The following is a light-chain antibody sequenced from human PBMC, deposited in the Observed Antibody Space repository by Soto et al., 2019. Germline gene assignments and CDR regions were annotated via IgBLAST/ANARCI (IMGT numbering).Light chain of an antibody. V-gene: IGLV2-14*01. Sequence: QSALTQPASVSGSPGQSITISCTGTSSDVGGYNYVSWYQQHPGKAPKPMIYDVSNRPSGVSNRFSGSKSGNTASLTISGLQAEDGADYYCSSYTSSSTLLYVFGPGTKLTVL. CDR2: DVS. J-gene: IGLJ1*01. CDR1: SSDVGGYNY. CDR3: SSYTSSSTLLYV.